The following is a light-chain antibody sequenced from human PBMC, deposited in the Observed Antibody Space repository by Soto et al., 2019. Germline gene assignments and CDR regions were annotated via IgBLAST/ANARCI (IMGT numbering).Light chain of an antibody. J-gene: IGKJ1*01. Sequence: EVVLTQSPATLSVSPGERATLSCRASQSVSTNLAWYQQKPGQAPRLLISGASTRATGTPARFSDSGSGIEFTLTISSLQSEDFAVYYCQQYHNWWTFGQGTKVEIK. CDR3: QQYHNWWT. CDR2: GAS. CDR1: QSVSTN. V-gene: IGKV3-15*01.